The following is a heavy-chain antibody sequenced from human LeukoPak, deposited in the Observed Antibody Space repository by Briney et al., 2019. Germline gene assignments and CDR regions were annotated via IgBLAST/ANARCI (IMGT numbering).Heavy chain of an antibody. J-gene: IGHJ5*02. CDR2: MNPNSGNT. CDR3: ARGHLMVRGVIIRGYWFDP. Sequence: GASVKVSCKASGYTFTGYYMHWVRQAPGQGLEWMGWMNPNSGNTGYAQKFQGRVTMTRNTSISTAYMELSSLRSEDTAVYYCARGHLMVRGVIIRGYWFDPWGQGTLVTVSS. D-gene: IGHD3-10*01. V-gene: IGHV1-8*02. CDR1: GYTFTGYY.